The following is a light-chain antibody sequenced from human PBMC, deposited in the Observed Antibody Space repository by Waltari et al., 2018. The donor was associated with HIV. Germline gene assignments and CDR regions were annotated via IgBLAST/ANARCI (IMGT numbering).Light chain of an antibody. CDR1: NIGSKR. Sequence: SYVLTQPPSVSVAAGQTARITCGGNNIGSKRAHWYQQKPSQAPVLVVYDDSDRPSGIPERFSGSSSWNTATLTISRVEAGDEADFYCQVWDSSTDLRVFGGGTKLTVL. CDR2: DDS. J-gene: IGLJ2*01. V-gene: IGLV3-21*02. CDR3: QVWDSSTDLRV.